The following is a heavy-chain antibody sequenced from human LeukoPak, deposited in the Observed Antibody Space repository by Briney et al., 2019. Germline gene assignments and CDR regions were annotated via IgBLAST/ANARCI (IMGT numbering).Heavy chain of an antibody. Sequence: SVKVSCKASGGTFSSYAISWVRQAPGQGLEWMGGIIPIFGTANYAQKFQGRVTITADESTSTAYMELSSLRSEDTAVYYCARLPTDYSDYDRNLIFDYWGQGTLVTVSS. J-gene: IGHJ4*02. V-gene: IGHV1-69*01. CDR2: IIPIFGTA. D-gene: IGHD4-11*01. CDR3: ARLPTDYSDYDRNLIFDY. CDR1: GGTFSSYA.